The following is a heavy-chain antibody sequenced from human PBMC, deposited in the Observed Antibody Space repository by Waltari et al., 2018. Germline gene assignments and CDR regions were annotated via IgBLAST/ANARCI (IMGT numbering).Heavy chain of an antibody. D-gene: IGHD1-1*01. V-gene: IGHV3-64D*06. CDR1: TFIFPHSA. Sequence: EVQLVESGGGLVQPGGSMRLACSASTFIFPHSAMHWVRQAAGKGLEYVSSISADGSSTYYADSVKGRFTISRDNSKDTLYLHMSSLRREDTAVYYCVKERGLQRFFDSWGQGTLVTVSS. CDR3: VKERGLQRFFDS. CDR2: ISADGSST. J-gene: IGHJ4*02.